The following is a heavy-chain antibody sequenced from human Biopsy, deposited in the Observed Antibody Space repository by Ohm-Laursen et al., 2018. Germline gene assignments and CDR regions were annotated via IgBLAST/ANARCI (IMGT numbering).Heavy chain of an antibody. V-gene: IGHV4-39*01. J-gene: IGHJ5*02. CDR1: GGSISSSTTYY. CDR2: IYNTETT. CDR3: ARHPTGFWFDP. Sequence: SDTLSLTCTVSGGSISSSTTYYWAWLRQPPGKGLEWIGSIYNTETTFYNPSLKSRVTISVDTSTNQFSPKVSSVTAADTALYFCARHPTGFWFDPWGHGTLVTVSS.